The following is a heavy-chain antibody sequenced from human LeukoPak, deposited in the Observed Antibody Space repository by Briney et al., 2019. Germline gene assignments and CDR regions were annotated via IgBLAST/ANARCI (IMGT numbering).Heavy chain of an antibody. CDR1: GGSFSGYY. D-gene: IGHD5-24*01. V-gene: IGHV4-34*01. J-gene: IGHJ2*01. CDR3: ARDRWLHGYFDL. CDR2: INHSGST. Sequence: SETLSLTCAVYGGSFSGYYWSWIRQPPGKGLEWIGEINHSGSTNYNPSLKSRVTISVDTSKNQFSLKLSSVTAADTAVYYCARDRWLHGYFDLWGSGTLVTVSS.